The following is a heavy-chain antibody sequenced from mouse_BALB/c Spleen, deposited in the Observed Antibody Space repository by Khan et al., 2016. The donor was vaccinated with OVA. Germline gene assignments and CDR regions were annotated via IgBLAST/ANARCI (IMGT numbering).Heavy chain of an antibody. J-gene: IGHJ3*01. Sequence: VQLQESGPSLVKPSQTLSLTCSVTGDSITSGYWNWIRKFPGNKLEYMGYIIYTGYTYYNPSLQSRISITRPTSTNQYYLQLNSVTDEDTATYYCARSAYRYAFVYWGQGTLVTVSA. CDR2: IIYTGYT. CDR3: ARSAYRYAFVY. V-gene: IGHV3-8*02. CDR1: GDSITSGY. D-gene: IGHD2-12*01.